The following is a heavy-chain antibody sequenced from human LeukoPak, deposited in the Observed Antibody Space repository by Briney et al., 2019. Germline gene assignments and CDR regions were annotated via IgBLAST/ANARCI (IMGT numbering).Heavy chain of an antibody. J-gene: IGHJ5*02. D-gene: IGHD3-10*01. Sequence: GGSLRLSCAASGFTFSSYWMSWVRQAPGKGLEWVANIKQDGSEKYYVDSVKGRFTISRDNAKNSLYLQMNSLRAEDTAVYYCARELAMVRGVMSCDNWFDPWGQGTLVTVSS. CDR2: IKQDGSEK. CDR1: GFTFSSYW. V-gene: IGHV3-7*01. CDR3: ARELAMVRGVMSCDNWFDP.